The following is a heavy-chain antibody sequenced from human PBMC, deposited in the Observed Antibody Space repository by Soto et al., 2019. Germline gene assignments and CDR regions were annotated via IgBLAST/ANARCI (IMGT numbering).Heavy chain of an antibody. D-gene: IGHD2-21*01. CDR3: ARDSSLIHRHAFDI. CDR1: GFTFSSYG. Sequence: QVQLVESGGGVVQPGRSLRLSCAASGFTFSSYGMHWFRQAPGKGLEWVAVIWYDGSNKYYADYVKGRFTISRDNFKNTLYLQRNSLSAEDTAVYFCARDSSLIHRHAFDIWGQGTMGTVSS. J-gene: IGHJ3*02. CDR2: IWYDGSNK. V-gene: IGHV3-33*01.